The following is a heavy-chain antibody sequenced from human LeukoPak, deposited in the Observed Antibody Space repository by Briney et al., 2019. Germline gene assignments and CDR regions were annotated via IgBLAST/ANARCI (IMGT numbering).Heavy chain of an antibody. CDR3: AKDGGLWVSAHWGDS. V-gene: IGHV3-23*01. Sequence: GGSLRLSCAASGFTFSSYTMSWVRQAPGKGLGWVSTITTSDGNTYYADSVKGRFTVSRDNSKNALFLQMNSLRAEDTAVYYCAKDGGLWVSAHWGDSWGRGTLVTVSS. D-gene: IGHD7-27*01. CDR2: ITTSDGNT. J-gene: IGHJ4*02. CDR1: GFTFSSYT.